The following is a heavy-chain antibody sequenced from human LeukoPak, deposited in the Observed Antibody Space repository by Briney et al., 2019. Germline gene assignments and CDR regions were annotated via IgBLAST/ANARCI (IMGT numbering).Heavy chain of an antibody. V-gene: IGHV3-23*01. Sequence: GGSLSLSCAASGFTFSNYAMSWVRQAPGKGLEWVSAISGSGDGTYSADSVKGRFTISRDNSKNTLYLQMNSLRAEDTAVYYCAKPFYSGYDSHFDYWGQGTLVTVSS. CDR3: AKPFYSGYDSHFDY. J-gene: IGHJ4*02. D-gene: IGHD5-12*01. CDR2: ISGSGDGT. CDR1: GFTFSNYA.